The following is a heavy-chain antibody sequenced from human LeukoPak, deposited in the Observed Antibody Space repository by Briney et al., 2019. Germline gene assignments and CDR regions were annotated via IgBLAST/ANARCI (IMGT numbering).Heavy chain of an antibody. CDR2: ISSGSNTI. CDR3: ATPFDY. V-gene: IGHV3-48*01. Sequence: PGGSLRLSCAASGFTFSTYSMNGVRQAPGKGLEWVSYISSGSNTIYYADSVKGRFTISRDNAKNSLYLQMNSLRAEDTAVYYCATPFDYWGKGTLVTVSS. CDR1: GFTFSTYS. J-gene: IGHJ4*02.